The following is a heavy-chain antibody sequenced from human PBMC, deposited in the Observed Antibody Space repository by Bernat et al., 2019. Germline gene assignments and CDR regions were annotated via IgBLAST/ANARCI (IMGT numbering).Heavy chain of an antibody. CDR2: ISYDGSNK. CDR3: AKGSSSWYVGWFDP. V-gene: IGHV3-30*18. CDR1: GFTFSSYG. D-gene: IGHD6-13*01. J-gene: IGHJ5*02. Sequence: QVQLVESGGGVVQPGRSLRLSCAASGFTFSSYGMHWVRQAPGKGLEWVAVISYDGSNKYYADSVKGRFTISRDNSKNTLYLQMNSLRAEDTAVYYCAKGSSSWYVGWFDPWGQGTLVTVSS.